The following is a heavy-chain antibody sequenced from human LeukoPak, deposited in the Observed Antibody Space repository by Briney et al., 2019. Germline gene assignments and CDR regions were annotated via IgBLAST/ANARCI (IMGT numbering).Heavy chain of an antibody. CDR2: ISAYNGNT. V-gene: IGHV1-18*01. CDR3: ARERYSYGAFDY. CDR1: GYTFTIYG. J-gene: IGHJ4*02. Sequence: ASVKVSCKASGYTFTIYGISWVRQAPGQGLERMGWISAYNGNTNYAQKLQGRVTMTTDTSTSTAYMELRRLRSDDTAVYYCARERYSYGAFDYWGQGTLVTVSS. D-gene: IGHD5-18*01.